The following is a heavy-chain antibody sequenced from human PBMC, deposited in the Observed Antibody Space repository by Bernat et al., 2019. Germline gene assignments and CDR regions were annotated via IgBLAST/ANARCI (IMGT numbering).Heavy chain of an antibody. J-gene: IGHJ6*02. CDR3: AKDRTGGNSGQYYYYYGVDV. Sequence: QVQLVESGGGVVQPGRSLRLSCAASGFTFNTYGMHWVRQAPGKGLEWVAVISYDGSNKYCADTVKGRFTISRENSKSTLYLQMNSLRPEDTAMYYCAKDRTGGNSGQYYYYYGVDVWGQGTAVTVSS. CDR1: GFTFNTYG. V-gene: IGHV3-30*18. CDR2: ISYDGSNK. D-gene: IGHD4-23*01.